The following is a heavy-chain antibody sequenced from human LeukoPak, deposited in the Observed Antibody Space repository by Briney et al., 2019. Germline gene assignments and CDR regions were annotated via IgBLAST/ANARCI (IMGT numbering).Heavy chain of an antibody. D-gene: IGHD2-15*01. CDR2: ISYDGSNE. V-gene: IGHV3-30*18. Sequence: PGRSLRLSCAASGFTFSSYGMHWVRQAPGKGLEWVAVISYDGSNEYYTDSVKGRFTISRDNSKNTLYLQMNSLRAEDTAVYYCAKDSAQYCSGGNCYPFDYWGQGTLVTVSS. CDR3: AKDSAQYCSGGNCYPFDY. CDR1: GFTFSSYG. J-gene: IGHJ4*02.